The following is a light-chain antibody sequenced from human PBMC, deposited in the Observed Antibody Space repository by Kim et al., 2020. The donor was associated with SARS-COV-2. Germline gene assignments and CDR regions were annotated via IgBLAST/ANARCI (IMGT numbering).Light chain of an antibody. V-gene: IGLV3-1*01. Sequence: STGQTARVTGSRDNLGDKYVCWYQQKPGQSPVLLSYEDTKRPSGIPGRFPGSYPGNTAALTISGTQAMDEAGYYCQAWDSNTWVFGGGAQLTVL. J-gene: IGLJ3*02. CDR1: NLGDKY. CDR3: QAWDSNTWV. CDR2: EDT.